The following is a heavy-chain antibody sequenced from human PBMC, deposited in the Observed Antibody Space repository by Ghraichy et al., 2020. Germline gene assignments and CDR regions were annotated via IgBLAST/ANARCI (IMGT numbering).Heavy chain of an antibody. D-gene: IGHD3-9*01. CDR2: INHSGST. V-gene: IGHV4-34*01. CDR1: GGSFSGYY. J-gene: IGHJ4*02. CDR3: ARGYYDILTGYHLDY. Sequence: SQTLSLTCAVYGGSFSGYYWSWIRQPPGKGLEWIGEINHSGSTNYNPSLKSRVTISVDTSKNQFSLKLSSVTAADTAVYYCARGYYDILTGYHLDYWGQGTLVTVSS.